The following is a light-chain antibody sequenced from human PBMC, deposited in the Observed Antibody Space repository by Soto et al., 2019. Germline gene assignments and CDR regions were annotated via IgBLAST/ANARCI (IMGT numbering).Light chain of an antibody. Sequence: DIVMTQSPDSLAVSLGERATINCKSSQSLLYSPRNKSYVAWFQQKPGQPPKLLIYWASSREIGVPDRFSGSESGTDLTLTISSLQPEDVAVYYCQQYFSTPPLTFGGGTKVDI. CDR3: QQYFSTPPLT. CDR1: QSLLYSPRNKSY. V-gene: IGKV4-1*01. J-gene: IGKJ4*01. CDR2: WAS.